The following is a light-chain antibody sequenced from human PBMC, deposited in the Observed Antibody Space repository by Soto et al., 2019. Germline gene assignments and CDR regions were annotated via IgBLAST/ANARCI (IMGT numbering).Light chain of an antibody. CDR3: EKYKSYSWT. Sequence: DIELTQSPATLSSSVGDRVTLTCRASQTVSSRLVGYQQKPGKAPKLLLYTASSVRSGGPPQFRGSGSGTAVTPTNNSQRPDDVASFYCEKYKSYSWTFGQGTKVEIK. V-gene: IGKV1-5*03. CDR2: TAS. J-gene: IGKJ1*01. CDR1: QTVSSR.